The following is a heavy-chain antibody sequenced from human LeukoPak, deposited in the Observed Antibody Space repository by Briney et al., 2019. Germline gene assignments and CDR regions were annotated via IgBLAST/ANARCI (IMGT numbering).Heavy chain of an antibody. Sequence: GGSLKLSCAASGFTFSSYPMHWVRQAPGKGLEYVSAISSNGDTTYYANSVRGRFTISRDNSKNTLYLQMGSLRTEVMAIYYCARETIGTNDYWGQGTLVTVS. CDR3: ARETIGTNDY. CDR1: GFTFSSYP. V-gene: IGHV3-64*01. CDR2: ISSNGDTT. D-gene: IGHD5-24*01. J-gene: IGHJ4*02.